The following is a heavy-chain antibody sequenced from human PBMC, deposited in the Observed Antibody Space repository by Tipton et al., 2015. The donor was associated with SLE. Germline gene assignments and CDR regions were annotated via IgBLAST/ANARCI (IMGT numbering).Heavy chain of an antibody. J-gene: IGHJ4*02. CDR1: GGSMSTYY. V-gene: IGHV4-59*08. CDR2: FYYSGST. D-gene: IGHD4-11*01. Sequence: TLSLTCTVSGGSMSTYYWNWIRQFPGKGLEWIGYFYYSGSTSYNPSLKSRVIISVDTSKNQFSLKLSSVTAADTAVYYCARHRDHSDYEFDYWGQETLVSVSS. CDR3: ARHRDHSDYEFDY.